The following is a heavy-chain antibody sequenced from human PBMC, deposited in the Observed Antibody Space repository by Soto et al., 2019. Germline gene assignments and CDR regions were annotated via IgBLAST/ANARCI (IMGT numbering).Heavy chain of an antibody. Sequence: PSETLSLTCTVSGGSISSYYWSWIRQPPGKGLEWIGYIYYSGSTNYNPSIKSRVTISVDTSKNQFSLKLSSVTAADTAVYYCARVRLTDFWSGYRDDYYYYYYMDVWGKGTTVTVSS. J-gene: IGHJ6*03. CDR1: GGSISSYY. CDR3: ARVRLTDFWSGYRDDYYYYYYMDV. V-gene: IGHV4-59*01. D-gene: IGHD3-3*01. CDR2: IYYSGST.